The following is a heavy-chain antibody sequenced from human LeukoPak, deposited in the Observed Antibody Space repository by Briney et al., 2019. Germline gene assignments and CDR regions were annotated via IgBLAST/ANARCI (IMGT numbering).Heavy chain of an antibody. CDR3: ARAHVRPRGVLFDY. D-gene: IGHD3-10*01. Sequence: SETLSLTCTVSGGSISSGSYYWSWIRQPAGKGLEWIGRIYTSGSTNYNPSLKSRVTISVDTSKNQFSLKLSSVTAADTAVYYCARAHVRPRGVLFDYWGQGTLVTVSS. CDR1: GGSISSGSYY. CDR2: IYTSGST. J-gene: IGHJ4*02. V-gene: IGHV4-61*02.